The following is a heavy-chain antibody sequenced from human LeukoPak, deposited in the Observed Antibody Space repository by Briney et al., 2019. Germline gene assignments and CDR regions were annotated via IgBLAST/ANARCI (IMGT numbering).Heavy chain of an antibody. CDR2: ICYGGST. Sequence: PSETLSLTCTVSGGSISSSPCFWGWIRQSPGKGLEWIGTICYGGSTYYKASLKSRVTISLDTSKNQFSLRLSSVIAADTALYYCARDSYNYGSGSLDYWGQGILVTVSS. D-gene: IGHD5-24*01. CDR3: ARDSYNYGSGSLDY. J-gene: IGHJ4*02. V-gene: IGHV4-39*07. CDR1: GGSISSSPCF.